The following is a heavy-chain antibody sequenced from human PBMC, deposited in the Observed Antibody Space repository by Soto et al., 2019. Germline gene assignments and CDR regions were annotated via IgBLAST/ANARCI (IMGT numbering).Heavy chain of an antibody. CDR2: ISSSSSYI. D-gene: IGHD3-10*01. CDR1: GFTFSSYS. CDR3: ASNLWFGEFSDAFDI. Sequence: GGSLRLSCAASGFTFSSYSMNWVRQAPGKGLEWVSSISSSSSYIYYADSVKGRFTISRDNAKNSLYLQMNSLRAEDTAVYYCASNLWFGEFSDAFDIWGQGTMVTVSS. J-gene: IGHJ3*02. V-gene: IGHV3-21*01.